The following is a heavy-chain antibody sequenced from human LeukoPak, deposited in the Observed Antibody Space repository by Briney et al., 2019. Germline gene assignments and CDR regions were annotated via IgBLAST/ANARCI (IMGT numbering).Heavy chain of an antibody. Sequence: GGSLRLSCAASGFTFSSYWMSWVRQAPGKGLEWVANIKRDGSEKYYVDSVRGRFTISRDNAKNSLYLQMNSLRDDDTAVYYCAREFLERLPSGYFDNWGQGTLVTVSP. D-gene: IGHD3-3*01. V-gene: IGHV3-7*01. J-gene: IGHJ4*02. CDR2: IKRDGSEK. CDR3: AREFLERLPSGYFDN. CDR1: GFTFSSYW.